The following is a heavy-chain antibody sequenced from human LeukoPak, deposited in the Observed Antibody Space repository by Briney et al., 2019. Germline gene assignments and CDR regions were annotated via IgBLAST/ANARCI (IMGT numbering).Heavy chain of an antibody. CDR1: GFTFSNYA. V-gene: IGHV3-23*01. CDR3: AKRAGYNSAGATDFDS. Sequence: GGSLTLSCSASGFTFSNYAMGWVRPAPGEGREWVSTSSDSGAYTFDADSVKGRFTISRDNSNKRVYLKMTNLRAEDTAEYYWAKRAGYNSAGATDFDSWGQGTQVTVSS. J-gene: IGHJ4*02. D-gene: IGHD6-19*01. CDR2: SSDSGAYT.